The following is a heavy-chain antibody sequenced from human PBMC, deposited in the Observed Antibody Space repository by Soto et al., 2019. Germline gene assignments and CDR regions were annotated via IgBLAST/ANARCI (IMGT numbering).Heavy chain of an antibody. CDR2: IYYSGST. CDR1: GGSISSGGYY. CDR3: ARDRVREHWFDP. J-gene: IGHJ5*02. V-gene: IGHV4-31*03. Sequence: PSETLSLTCTVSGGSISSGGYYWSWIRQHPGKGREWIGYIYYSGSTYYNPSLKSRVTISVDTSKNQFSLKLSSVTAADTAVYYWARDRVREHWFDPWGQGTLVTVSS. D-gene: IGHD6-13*01.